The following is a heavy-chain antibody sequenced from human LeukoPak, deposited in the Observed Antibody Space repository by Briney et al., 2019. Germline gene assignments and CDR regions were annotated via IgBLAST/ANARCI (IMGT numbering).Heavy chain of an antibody. CDR3: ARSRRKYYDFWSGTPDY. J-gene: IGHJ4*02. CDR1: GGSFSGYY. V-gene: IGHV4-34*01. Sequence: SETLSLTCAVYGGSFSGYYWSWIRQPPGKGLEWIGEINHSGSTYYNPSLKSRVTISVDTSKNQFSLKLSSVTAADTAVYYCARSRRKYYDFWSGTPDYWGQGTLVTVSS. CDR2: INHSGST. D-gene: IGHD3-3*01.